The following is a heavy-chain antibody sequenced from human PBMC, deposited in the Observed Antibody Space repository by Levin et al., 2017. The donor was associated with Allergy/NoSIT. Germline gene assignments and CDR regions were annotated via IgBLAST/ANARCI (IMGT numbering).Heavy chain of an antibody. J-gene: IGHJ3*02. D-gene: IGHD6-13*01. V-gene: IGHV3-7*01. Sequence: LSLTCVASGFTFSSSWMSWVRQAPGKGLEWVAHIKQDGSAQYYVDSVKGRFTISRDNAKNSLYLQMNSLRADDTAVYFCASSTSYAFDIWGQGTMLTVSS. CDR3: ASSTSYAFDI. CDR1: GFTFSSSW. CDR2: IKQDGSAQ.